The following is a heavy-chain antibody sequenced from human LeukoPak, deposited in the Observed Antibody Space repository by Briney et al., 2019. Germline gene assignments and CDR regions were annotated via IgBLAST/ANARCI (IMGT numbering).Heavy chain of an antibody. D-gene: IGHD6-13*01. V-gene: IGHV4-59*01. CDR2: IYYSGST. CDR1: GGPISSYY. Sequence: SETVSLTCTVSGGPISSYYWSWIRQPPGKGLEWIGYIYYSGSTNYNPSLKSRVTISVDTSKNQFSLKLSSVTAADTAVYYCARVRPGGGAAAGTFDYWGQGTLVTVPS. CDR3: ARVRPGGGAAAGTFDY. J-gene: IGHJ4*02.